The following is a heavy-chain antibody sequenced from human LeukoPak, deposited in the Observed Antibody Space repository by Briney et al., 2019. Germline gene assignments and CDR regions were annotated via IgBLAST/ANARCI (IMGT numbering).Heavy chain of an antibody. Sequence: SETLSLTCSVSGDSVSRSDSYWDWIRQPPGKGVEWIGTIYYSGRTYYRPSLKSRVTMSVDPSNNQFSLNLRSVTAADTAVYYCARRRYYDGSGYLKWGQGTLLSVSS. CDR3: ARRRYYDGSGYLK. V-gene: IGHV4-39*01. J-gene: IGHJ1*01. CDR1: GDSVSRSDSY. D-gene: IGHD3-22*01. CDR2: IYYSGRT.